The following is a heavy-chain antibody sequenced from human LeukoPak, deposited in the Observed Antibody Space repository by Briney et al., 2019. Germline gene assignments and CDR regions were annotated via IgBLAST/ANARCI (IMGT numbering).Heavy chain of an antibody. J-gene: IGHJ4*02. CDR1: GGSISRYY. Sequence: SETLSLTCTVSGGSISRYYWSWLRQHAGKGLEWIGRIYTSGSTNYNPSLKSRVTMSVDTSKNQFSLKLSSVTAADTAVYYCARVSSSWYSFDYWGQGTLVTVSS. V-gene: IGHV4-4*07. CDR2: IYTSGST. CDR3: ARVSSSWYSFDY. D-gene: IGHD6-13*01.